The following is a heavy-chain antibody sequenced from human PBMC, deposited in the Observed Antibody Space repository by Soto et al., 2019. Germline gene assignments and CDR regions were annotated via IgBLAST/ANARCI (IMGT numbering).Heavy chain of an antibody. CDR1: GGSISSGGYY. D-gene: IGHD2-2*01. J-gene: IGHJ5*02. CDR3: ARCSLVVVPAPGLDP. CDR2: IYYSGTS. Sequence: TLSLTFTVSGGSISSGGYYWSWIRQHPVKVLEWIGYIYYSGTSYYNPSLKSRVTISVDTSKNQFSLKLSSVSAADTALYYCARCSLVVVPAPGLDPWGRGTLVTVSS. V-gene: IGHV4-31*03.